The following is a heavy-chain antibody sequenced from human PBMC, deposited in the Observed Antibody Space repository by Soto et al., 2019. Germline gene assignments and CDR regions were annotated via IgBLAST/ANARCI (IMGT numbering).Heavy chain of an antibody. Sequence: EVQLVESGGGLVQPGRSLRLSCAASGFTFDDYAMHWVRQAPGKGLEWVSGISWNSGSIGYADSVKGRFTISRDNAKNSLYLQMNSLRAEDTALYYCARGYDFWSGYLGPRANYGMDVWGQGTTVTVSS. J-gene: IGHJ6*02. CDR1: GFTFDDYA. V-gene: IGHV3-9*01. D-gene: IGHD3-3*01. CDR2: ISWNSGSI. CDR3: ARGYDFWSGYLGPRANYGMDV.